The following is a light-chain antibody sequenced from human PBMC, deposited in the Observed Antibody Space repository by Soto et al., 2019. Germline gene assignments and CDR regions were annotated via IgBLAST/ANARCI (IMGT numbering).Light chain of an antibody. Sequence: DIQLTQSPSTLSASVGDRVTITCRASQNIGTWLAWYQHRPGEGPKLLIHDASTLGSGVPSRFSGGGSATEFSLTINSLESGDSGTYHCQQYATYSPRTFGQGTTVEIK. J-gene: IGKJ1*01. V-gene: IGKV1-5*01. CDR1: QNIGTW. CDR2: DAS. CDR3: QQYATYSPRT.